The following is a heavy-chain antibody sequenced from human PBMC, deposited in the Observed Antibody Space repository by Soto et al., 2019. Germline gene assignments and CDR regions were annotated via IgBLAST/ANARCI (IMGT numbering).Heavy chain of an antibody. CDR2: IYNSGTT. J-gene: IGHJ4*02. CDR1: GGFISSYY. CDR3: ARDPAQ. Sequence: SETQSLSCTVSGGFISSYYWSWIRQHPGKGLEWIGYIYNSGTTYYNPSLKSRVTISVDTSKNQFSLKLTAVTAADKDVYYCARDPAQWVQGTLVTVS. V-gene: IGHV4-59*06.